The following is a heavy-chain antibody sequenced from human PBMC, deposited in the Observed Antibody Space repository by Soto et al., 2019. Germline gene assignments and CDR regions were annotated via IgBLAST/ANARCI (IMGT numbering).Heavy chain of an antibody. D-gene: IGHD6-6*01. CDR2: IIPIFGTA. V-gene: IGHV1-69*13. J-gene: IGHJ6*02. Sequence: SVNLSCKASGGTFISYAISWVRQAPGQGLEWMGGIIPIFGTANYAQKFQGRVTITADESMSTAYMELSSLRSEDTAVYYCARERITILEYSRKPVGYYYYYGMDVWGQGATVTVSS. CDR3: ARERITILEYSRKPVGYYYYYGMDV. CDR1: GGTFISYA.